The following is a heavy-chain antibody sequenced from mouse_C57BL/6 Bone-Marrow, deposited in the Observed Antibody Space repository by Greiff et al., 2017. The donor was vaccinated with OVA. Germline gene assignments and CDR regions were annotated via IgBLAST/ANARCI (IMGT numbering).Heavy chain of an antibody. CDR3: ARRDSNYLYYFDY. Sequence: VQLQQSGAELVRPGTSVKMSCKASGYTFTNYWIGWAKQRPGHGLEWIGDIYPGGGYTNYNEKFKGKATLTADKSSSTAYMQFSSLTSEDSAIYYYARRDSNYLYYFDYWGQGTTLTVSS. D-gene: IGHD2-5*01. CDR2: IYPGGGYT. CDR1: GYTFTNYW. V-gene: IGHV1-63*01. J-gene: IGHJ2*01.